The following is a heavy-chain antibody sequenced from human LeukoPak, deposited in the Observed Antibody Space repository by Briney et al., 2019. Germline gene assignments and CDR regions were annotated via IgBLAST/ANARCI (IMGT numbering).Heavy chain of an antibody. CDR1: GFTFSSYE. Sequence: GGSLRLSCAASGFTFSSYEMNWVRQAPGKGLEWVSYINSGGSTLYYADSVKGRFTISRDNSKNTLYLQMSSLRAEDTAVYYCAKDRLYYFDSSGYYDYWGQGTLVTVSS. CDR2: INSGGSTL. CDR3: AKDRLYYFDSSGYYDY. J-gene: IGHJ4*02. V-gene: IGHV3-48*03. D-gene: IGHD3-22*01.